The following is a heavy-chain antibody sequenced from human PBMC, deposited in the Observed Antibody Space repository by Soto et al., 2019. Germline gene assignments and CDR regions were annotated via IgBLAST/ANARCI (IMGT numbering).Heavy chain of an antibody. D-gene: IGHD4-17*01. Sequence: ASVKVSCKASGYIFTGYYMHWVRQAPGQGLEWMGWINPNSGGTNYAQKFQGWVTMTRDTSISTAYMELSRLRSDDTAVYYCAREEVGTAVTKNSSYGTDVWGQGTTVTVSS. CDR2: INPNSGGT. CDR3: AREEVGTAVTKNSSYGTDV. V-gene: IGHV1-2*04. CDR1: GYIFTGYY. J-gene: IGHJ6*02.